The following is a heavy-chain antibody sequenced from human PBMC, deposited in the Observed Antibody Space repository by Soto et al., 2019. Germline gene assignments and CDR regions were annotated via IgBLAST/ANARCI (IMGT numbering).Heavy chain of an antibody. CDR1: GFTFDDFA. Sequence: PRGSLRLSCVASGFTFDDFAMHWVRQAPGKGLEWVSGMSWNRGSIVYAGSVKGRFTISRDNAKNSLYLQMNSLRPEDTALYYCAKDISLGELSAPDHWGQGTLVTVSS. J-gene: IGHJ4*02. V-gene: IGHV3-9*01. CDR3: AKDISLGELSAPDH. CDR2: MSWNRGSI. D-gene: IGHD3-16*02.